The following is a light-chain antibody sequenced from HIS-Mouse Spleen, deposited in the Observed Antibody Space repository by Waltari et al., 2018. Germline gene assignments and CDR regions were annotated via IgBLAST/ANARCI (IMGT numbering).Light chain of an antibody. J-gene: IGLJ2*01. Sequence: QSALTQPPSASGSPGQSVTISCTATRSHVGGSNHVSWYQQHPGKAPKRMIYEVSKRPSGVPDRFSGSKSGNTASLTVSGLQAEDEADYYCSSYAGSNNVVFGGGTKLTVL. CDR3: SSYAGSNNVV. CDR2: EVS. V-gene: IGLV2-8*01. CDR1: RSHVGGSNH.